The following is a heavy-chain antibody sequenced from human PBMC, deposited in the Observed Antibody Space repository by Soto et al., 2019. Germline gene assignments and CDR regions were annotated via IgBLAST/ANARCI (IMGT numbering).Heavy chain of an antibody. CDR2: INPANGYT. J-gene: IGHJ5*02. D-gene: IGHD3-16*01. V-gene: IGHV1-3*01. CDR3: ARDVWALPGERRAS. CDR1: GYAFTTYA. Sequence: ASVKVSCKASGYAFTTYAIHWVRQAPGQRLEWMGWINPANGYTKYSQNFRNRVTITRDTAANTAYMDLSGLRFEDTAIYYCARDVWALPGERRASWGQGTLVPGSS.